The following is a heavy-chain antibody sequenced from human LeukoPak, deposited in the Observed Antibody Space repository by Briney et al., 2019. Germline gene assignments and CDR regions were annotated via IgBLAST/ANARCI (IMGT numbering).Heavy chain of an antibody. CDR3: ARSGTYQHSSSYDY. Sequence: PSETLSLTCAVYGESFKDYYWNWIRQPPGQGLEWIGEINHSGSSNYNTSLKSRTTTTDDTSKNQFSLKLSSVTAADTAVYYCARSGTYQHSSSYDYWGQGTLVSVSS. V-gene: IGHV4-34*01. CDR2: INHSGSS. CDR1: GESFKDYY. J-gene: IGHJ4*02. D-gene: IGHD6-13*01.